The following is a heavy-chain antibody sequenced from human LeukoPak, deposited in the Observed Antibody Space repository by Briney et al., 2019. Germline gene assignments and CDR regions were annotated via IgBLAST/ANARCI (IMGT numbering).Heavy chain of an antibody. CDR2: SNPSSGGT. J-gene: IGHJ1*01. CDR3: ARTRGGYSYGYPGYFQH. Sequence: ASVKVSCKASGYIFTGYYLHWVRQAPGQGLEWMGWSNPSSGGTNYAQKFQGRVTMTRDTSISTAYMELSRLTSDDTAVYYCARTRGGYSYGYPGYFQHWGQGTLVTVSS. D-gene: IGHD5-18*01. V-gene: IGHV1-2*02. CDR1: GYIFTGYY.